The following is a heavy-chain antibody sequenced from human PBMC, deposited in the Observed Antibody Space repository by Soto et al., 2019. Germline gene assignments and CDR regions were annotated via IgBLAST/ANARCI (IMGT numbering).Heavy chain of an antibody. CDR1: GFSFSSYG. V-gene: IGHV3-30*18. CDR3: AKDRGFYDRLTGYPTPKIDY. Sequence: GGSLRLSCAASGFSFSSYGIQWVRQAPGKGLEWVAVISYDGSNKYYADSVKGRFTISRDNSKNTLYLQMNSLRAEDTAVYYCAKDRGFYDRLTGYPTPKIDYWGQGTLVTVSS. J-gene: IGHJ4*02. CDR2: ISYDGSNK. D-gene: IGHD3-9*01.